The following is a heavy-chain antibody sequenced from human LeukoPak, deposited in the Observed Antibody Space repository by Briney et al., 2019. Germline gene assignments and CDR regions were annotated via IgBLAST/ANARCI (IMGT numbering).Heavy chain of an antibody. CDR2: ISGSGGST. D-gene: IGHD6-13*01. J-gene: IGHJ3*02. CDR1: GFTFSSYV. Sequence: GGSLRLSCAASGFTFSSYVMSWVRQAPGKGLEWVSAISGSGGSTYYADSVKGRFTISRDNSKNTLYLQMNSLRAEDTAVYYCAKDRSGSFEAFDIWGQGTMVTVSS. V-gene: IGHV3-23*01. CDR3: AKDRSGSFEAFDI.